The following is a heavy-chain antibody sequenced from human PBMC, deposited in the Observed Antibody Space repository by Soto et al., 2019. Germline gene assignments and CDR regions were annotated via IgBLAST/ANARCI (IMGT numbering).Heavy chain of an antibody. J-gene: IGHJ4*02. CDR2: ISSAVNT. CDR3: AKQVRDGTSSPYYFDY. CDR1: GFTFSNYA. Sequence: LRLSCAGSGFTFSNYAMSWVRQAPGKGLEWVSAISSAVNTYYADSVKGRFTISRDNSKNTLSLQMNSLRAEDTAVYYCAKQVRDGTSSPYYFDYWGQGTLVTVSS. D-gene: IGHD6-6*01. V-gene: IGHV3-23*01.